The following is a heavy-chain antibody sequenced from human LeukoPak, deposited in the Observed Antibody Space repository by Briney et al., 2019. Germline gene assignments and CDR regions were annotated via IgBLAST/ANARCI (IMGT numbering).Heavy chain of an antibody. CDR2: INAGNGNT. CDR3: ARGHYYGSGSPPGY. Sequence: ASVKVSCKASGHTFTSYAMHWVRQAPGQRLEWMGWINAGNGNTKYSQKFQGRVTITWDTSASTAYMELSSLRSEDTAVYYCARGHYYGSGSPPGYWGQGTLVTVSS. CDR1: GHTFTSYA. J-gene: IGHJ4*02. V-gene: IGHV1-3*01. D-gene: IGHD3-10*01.